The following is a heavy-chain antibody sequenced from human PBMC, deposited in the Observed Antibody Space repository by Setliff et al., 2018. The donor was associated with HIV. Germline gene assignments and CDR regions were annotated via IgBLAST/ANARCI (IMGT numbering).Heavy chain of an antibody. V-gene: IGHV4-34*03. D-gene: IGHD3-3*01. CDR1: DGSFSGYY. CDR2: ITHSGST. J-gene: IGHJ2*01. Sequence: SETLSLTCAVYDGSFSGYYWIWIRQPPGKGLEWIGEITHSGSTHYNPSLKSRLTISVDMSKNQLSLKLSSVTAADTAVYYCLLWTGYYTYWFFDLWGRGALVTVSS. CDR3: LLWTGYYTYWFFDL.